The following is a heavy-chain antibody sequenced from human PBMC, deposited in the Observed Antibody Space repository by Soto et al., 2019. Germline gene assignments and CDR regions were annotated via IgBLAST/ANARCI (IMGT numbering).Heavy chain of an antibody. D-gene: IGHD6-19*01. V-gene: IGHV3-23*01. CDR1: GFSVSGSA. Sequence: VQLFETGGVLVQPGGSLRLACAASGFSVSGSAMPWVRQTPGKWLEYVSSITSSGSEVVHAGSVKGRFTMSRDNSKNVLSLQLNSLRAEDTAVYSCAKAGYDSCWYGDFLGQWSLVTVSS. CDR2: ITSSGSEV. J-gene: IGHJ4*02. CDR3: AKAGYDSCWYGDF.